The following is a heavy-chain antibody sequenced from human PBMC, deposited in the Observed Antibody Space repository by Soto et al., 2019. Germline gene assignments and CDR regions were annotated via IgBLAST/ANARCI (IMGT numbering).Heavy chain of an antibody. CDR1: GYTFSKNA. V-gene: IGHV1-3*01. D-gene: IGHD1-26*01. CDR2: INAGTGNT. J-gene: IGHJ4*02. CDR3: ARGASGRIPLWDH. Sequence: QVQLVQSGAEVKKPGSSVKVSCKSSGYTFSKNAIHWVRQAPGQRPEWMGWINAGTGNTRYSQRFQDRVTITRNASASTAYLELSSLTSEHTAVYYWARGASGRIPLWDHWSQGTIVTVSA.